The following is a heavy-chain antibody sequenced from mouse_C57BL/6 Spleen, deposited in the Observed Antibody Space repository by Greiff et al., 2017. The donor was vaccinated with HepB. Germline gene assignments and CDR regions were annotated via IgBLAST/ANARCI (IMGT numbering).Heavy chain of an antibody. J-gene: IGHJ1*03. CDR3: ARSDYDAPSVYFDV. D-gene: IGHD2-4*01. V-gene: IGHV14-2*01. CDR1: GFNIKDYY. Sequence: VQLQQSGAELVKPGASVKLSCTASGFNIKDYYMHWVKQRTEQGLEWIGRIDPEDGDTKYAPKFQGKATIAVDTSSNTSYLRLSSLTSEATAVYYCARSDYDAPSVYFDVWGTGTTVTVSS. CDR2: IDPEDGDT.